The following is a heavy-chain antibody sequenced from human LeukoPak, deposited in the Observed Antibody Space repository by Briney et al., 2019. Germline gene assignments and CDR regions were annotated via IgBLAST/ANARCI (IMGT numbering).Heavy chain of an antibody. CDR1: GFTFSSYA. D-gene: IGHD2-15*01. CDR2: ISGSGGST. V-gene: IGHV3-23*01. Sequence: GGSLRLSCAASGFTFSSYAMSWVRQAPGKGLEWVSAISGSGGSTYYADSVKGRFTISRDNSKNTLYLHMNSLRAEDTAVYYCAKESGGYCSGGSCVDFDYWGQGTLVTVSS. J-gene: IGHJ4*02. CDR3: AKESGGYCSGGSCVDFDY.